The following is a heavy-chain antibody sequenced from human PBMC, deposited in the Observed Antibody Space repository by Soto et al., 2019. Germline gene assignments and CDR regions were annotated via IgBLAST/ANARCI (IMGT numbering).Heavy chain of an antibody. Sequence: GGSLRLSCAASGFTFSSYAMSWVRQAPGKGLEWVSAISGSGGSTYYADSVKGRFTISRDNSKNTLYLQMNSLRAEDTAVYYCAKDCSGGSCYGGFYYWGQGTLVTVSS. CDR2: ISGSGGST. J-gene: IGHJ4*02. V-gene: IGHV3-23*01. D-gene: IGHD2-15*01. CDR3: AKDCSGGSCYGGFYY. CDR1: GFTFSSYA.